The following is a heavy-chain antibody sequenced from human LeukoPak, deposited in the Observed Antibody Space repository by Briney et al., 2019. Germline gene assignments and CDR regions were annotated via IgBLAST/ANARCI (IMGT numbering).Heavy chain of an antibody. CDR1: GFTFSSYS. J-gene: IGHJ4*02. D-gene: IGHD3-10*01. CDR3: ASGVLLWFGEEY. CDR2: ISSSSSYI. V-gene: IGHV3-21*01. Sequence: PGGSLRLSCAASGFTFSSYSMNWVRQAPGKGLEWVSSISSSSSYIYYADSVKGRFTISRDNAKNSLYLQMNSLRAEDTAVYYCASGVLLWFGEEYWGQGTLVTVSS.